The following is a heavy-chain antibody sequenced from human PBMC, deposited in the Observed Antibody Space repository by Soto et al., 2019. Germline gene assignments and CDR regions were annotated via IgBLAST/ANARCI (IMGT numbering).Heavy chain of an antibody. CDR1: GGSISSYY. V-gene: IGHV4-59*04. CDR3: ATESGSTYGYFDY. D-gene: IGHD5-18*01. CDR2: ISNSGST. Sequence: KSSETLSLTCTVSGGSISSYYWSWIRQPPGKGLEWIGYISNSGSTGYNPSLKTRLSMSVDRSKNQFTLRLTSVTAADTAVYFCATESGSTYGYFDYWGQGTQVTVSS. J-gene: IGHJ4*02.